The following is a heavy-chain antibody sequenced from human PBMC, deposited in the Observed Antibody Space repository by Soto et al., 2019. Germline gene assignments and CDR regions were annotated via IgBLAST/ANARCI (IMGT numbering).Heavy chain of an antibody. CDR2: MNPNSGNT. J-gene: IGHJ5*02. CDR3: ARGRAVLRYFDWLLSPSGWFDP. Sequence: GASVKVSCKASGYTFTSYDINWLRQATGQGLEWMGWMNPNSGNTGYAQKFQGRVTMTRNTSISTAYMELSSLRSEDTAVYYCARGRAVLRYFDWLLSPSGWFDPWGQGTLVTVSS. CDR1: GYTFTSYD. V-gene: IGHV1-8*01. D-gene: IGHD3-9*01.